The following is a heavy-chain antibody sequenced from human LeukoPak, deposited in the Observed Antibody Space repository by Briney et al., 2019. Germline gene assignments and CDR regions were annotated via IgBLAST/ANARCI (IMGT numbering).Heavy chain of an antibody. CDR1: GYIFTGYY. Sequence: ASVKVSCKASGYIFTGYYVHWVRQAPGQGLEWMGWINPNSGGTNYAQKSQGWVTMTRDTSINTAYMELSRLRSDDTAVYYCAREFGGVADFDYWGQGTLVTVSS. D-gene: IGHD3-16*01. CDR3: AREFGGVADFDY. V-gene: IGHV1-2*04. J-gene: IGHJ4*02. CDR2: INPNSGGT.